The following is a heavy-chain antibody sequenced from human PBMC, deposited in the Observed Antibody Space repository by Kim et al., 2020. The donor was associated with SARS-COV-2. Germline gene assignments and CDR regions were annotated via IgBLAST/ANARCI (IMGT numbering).Heavy chain of an antibody. D-gene: IGHD2-2*01. J-gene: IGHJ4*02. V-gene: IGHV2-5*01. Sequence: RYSTSMKSRLTITKDTSKNQVVLTMTNMDPVDTATYYCASSSTSCQTFDYWGQGTLVTVSS. CDR3: ASSSTSCQTFDY.